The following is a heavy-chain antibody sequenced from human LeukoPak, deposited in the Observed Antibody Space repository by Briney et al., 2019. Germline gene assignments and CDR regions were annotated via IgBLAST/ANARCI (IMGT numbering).Heavy chain of an antibody. CDR1: GGSFSGYY. J-gene: IGHJ5*02. D-gene: IGHD1-26*01. CDR3: AISIVGATTRWFDP. Sequence: PSETLSLTCAVYGGSFSGYYWSWIRQPPGKGLEWIGEINHSGSTNYNPSLKSRVTISVDTSKNQFSLKLSPVTAADTAVYYCAISIVGATTRWFDPWGQGTLVTVSS. CDR2: INHSGST. V-gene: IGHV4-34*01.